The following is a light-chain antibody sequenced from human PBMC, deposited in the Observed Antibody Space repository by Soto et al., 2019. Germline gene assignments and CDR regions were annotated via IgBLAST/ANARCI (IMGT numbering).Light chain of an antibody. CDR3: QQFNSYV. V-gene: IGKV1-9*01. J-gene: IGKJ3*01. Sequence: DIQLTQSPSFLSASVGDRVTITCRASQGISSYLAWYQQKPGKAPKLLIYAASTLQSGVPSRFSGSGSGTEFTLTISSLQPEDFATYYCQQFNSYVFGPGTKVDIK. CDR1: QGISSY. CDR2: AAS.